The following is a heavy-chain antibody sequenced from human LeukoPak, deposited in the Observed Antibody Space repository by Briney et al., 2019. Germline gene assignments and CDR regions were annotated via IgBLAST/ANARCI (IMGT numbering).Heavy chain of an antibody. CDR2: MNPNRGNT. J-gene: IGHJ6*03. Sequence: GASVKVSCKASGYTFTSSAINWVRHATGQGHEWMGWMNPNRGNTSSAPTCQGRATITRNTSIPTAYMELSSLRSEDTAVYYCARGDYRTYYYYYMDVWGKGTTVTVSS. D-gene: IGHD4-11*01. V-gene: IGHV1-8*03. CDR3: ARGDYRTYYYYYMDV. CDR1: GYTFTSSA.